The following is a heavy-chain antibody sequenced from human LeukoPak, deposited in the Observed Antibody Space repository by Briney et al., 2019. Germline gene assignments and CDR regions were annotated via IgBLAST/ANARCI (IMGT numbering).Heavy chain of an antibody. Sequence: SETLSLTCTVSGGSISSYYWSWIRQPPGKGLEWIGYIYYSGSTNHNPSLKSRVTISVDTSKNQFSLKLSSVTAADTAVYYCARVGVYYGSGSYIYWFDPWGQGTLVTVSS. D-gene: IGHD3-10*01. V-gene: IGHV4-59*01. CDR1: GGSISSYY. CDR2: IYYSGST. J-gene: IGHJ5*02. CDR3: ARVGVYYGSGSYIYWFDP.